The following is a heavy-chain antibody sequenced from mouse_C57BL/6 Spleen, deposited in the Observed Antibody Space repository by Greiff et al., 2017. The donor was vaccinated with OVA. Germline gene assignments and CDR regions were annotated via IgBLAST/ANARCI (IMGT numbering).Heavy chain of an antibody. CDR1: GFTFSSYG. CDR3: ARQGGIDY. V-gene: IGHV5-6*01. Sequence: VQLKESGGDLVKPGGSLKLSCAASGFTFSSYGMSWVRQTPDKRLEWVATISSGGSYTYYPDSVKGRFTISRDNAKNTLYLQMSSLKSEDTAMYYCARQGGIDYWGQGTTLTVSS. CDR2: ISSGGSYT. J-gene: IGHJ2*01.